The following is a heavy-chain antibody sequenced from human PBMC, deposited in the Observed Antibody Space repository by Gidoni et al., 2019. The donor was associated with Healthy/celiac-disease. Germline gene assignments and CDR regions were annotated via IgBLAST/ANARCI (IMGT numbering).Heavy chain of an antibody. V-gene: IGHV4-39*01. CDR2: IYYSGST. CDR1: GGSISSSSYY. D-gene: IGHD3-22*01. J-gene: IGHJ3*02. CDR3: ARHWTDSSGYETDAFDI. Sequence: QLQLQESGPGLVKPSETLSLTCTVSGGSISSSSYYWGWIRQPPGKGLEWIGSIYYSGSTYYNPSLKSRVTISVDTSKNQFSLKLSSVTAADTAVYYCARHWTDSSGYETDAFDIWGQGTMVTVSS.